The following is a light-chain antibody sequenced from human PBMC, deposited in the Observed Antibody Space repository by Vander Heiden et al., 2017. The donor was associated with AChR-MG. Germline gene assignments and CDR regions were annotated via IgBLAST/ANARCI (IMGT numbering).Light chain of an antibody. Sequence: EIVLTQSPATLSFSPGESATLPCRASQSVSSYLAWYQQKPGQSPRLLIYDASNRATGIPARFSGSGSGTDFTLTISSLEPEDFAVYYFQQRSNWLITFGQGTRLEIK. CDR2: DAS. V-gene: IGKV3-11*01. CDR1: QSVSSY. J-gene: IGKJ5*01. CDR3: QQRSNWLIT.